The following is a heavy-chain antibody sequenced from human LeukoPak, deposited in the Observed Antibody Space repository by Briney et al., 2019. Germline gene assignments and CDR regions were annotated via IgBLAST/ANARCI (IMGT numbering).Heavy chain of an antibody. V-gene: IGHV4-39*01. D-gene: IGHD6-19*01. CDR2: IYYPEST. Sequence: PSETLSLTCKVPGGSIGSSGFYWGWIRQPPGKGLEWIGSIYYPESTHYNPSLESRVTISVDTSKYQVSLTLSSVTATDTAVYYCVRHVSSGWDYYNGLDVWGQGTTVTVSS. CDR3: VRHVSSGWDYYNGLDV. J-gene: IGHJ6*02. CDR1: GGSIGSSGFY.